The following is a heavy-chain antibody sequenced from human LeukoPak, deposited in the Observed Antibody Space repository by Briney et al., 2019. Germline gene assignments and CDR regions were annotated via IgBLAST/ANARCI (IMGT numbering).Heavy chain of an antibody. Sequence: TGGSLRLSCAASGFTFSSYSMNWVRQAPGKGLEWVSSISSSSSYIYYADSVKGRFTISRDNAKNSLYLQMNSLRAEDTAVYYCARSSWQWLAFDYWGQGTLVTVS. V-gene: IGHV3-21*01. D-gene: IGHD6-19*01. CDR3: ARSSWQWLAFDY. CDR2: ISSSSSYI. J-gene: IGHJ4*02. CDR1: GFTFSSYS.